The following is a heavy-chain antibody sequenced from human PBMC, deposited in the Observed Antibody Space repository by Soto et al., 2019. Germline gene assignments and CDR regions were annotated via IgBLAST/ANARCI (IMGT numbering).Heavy chain of an antibody. Sequence: PSETLSLTCAVYGGSFSGYYWSWIRQPPGKGLEWIGEINHSGSTNYNPSLKSRVTISVDTSKNQFSLKLSSVTAADTAVYYCARLSGVAVAGTVGGMDVWGQGTTVTVSS. D-gene: IGHD6-19*01. CDR1: GGSFSGYY. CDR3: ARLSGVAVAGTVGGMDV. V-gene: IGHV4-34*01. CDR2: INHSGST. J-gene: IGHJ6*02.